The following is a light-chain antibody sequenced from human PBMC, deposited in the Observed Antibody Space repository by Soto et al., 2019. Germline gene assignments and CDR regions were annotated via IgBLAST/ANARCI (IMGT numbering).Light chain of an antibody. Sequence: QSVLTQPRSVSGSPGQSVTISCTGSSSDVGAYNFVSWYQRYPAKAPKLMIYDVNKRPSGVPDRFSGSKSGYTPSLTISGLQAEDEADYYCCSYAGNYPKFGGGTKLTVL. V-gene: IGLV2-11*01. CDR1: SSDVGAYNF. J-gene: IGLJ3*02. CDR3: CSYAGNYPK. CDR2: DVN.